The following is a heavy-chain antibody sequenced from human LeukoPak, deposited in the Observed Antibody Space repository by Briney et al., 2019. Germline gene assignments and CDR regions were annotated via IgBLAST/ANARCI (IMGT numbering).Heavy chain of an antibody. Sequence: SETLSLTCTVSGGSISSYYWSRIRQPPGKGLEWIRYIYYSGSTNYNPSLKSRVTISVDTSKNQFSLKLSSVTAADTAVYYCARVMDFWSGLYYYYGMDVWGQGTTVTVSS. CDR3: ARVMDFWSGLYYYYGMDV. V-gene: IGHV4-59*01. CDR2: IYYSGST. CDR1: GGSISSYY. D-gene: IGHD3-3*01. J-gene: IGHJ6*02.